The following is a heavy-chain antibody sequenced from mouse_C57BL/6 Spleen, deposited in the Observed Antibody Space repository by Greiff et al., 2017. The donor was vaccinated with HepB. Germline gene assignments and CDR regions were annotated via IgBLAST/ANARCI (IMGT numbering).Heavy chain of an antibody. CDR1: GFTFSSYA. CDR3: ARGLRYDYSDY. V-gene: IGHV5-4*01. CDR2: ISDGGSYT. D-gene: IGHD2-3*01. J-gene: IGHJ2*01. Sequence: EVQGVESGGGLVKPGGSLKLSCAASGFTFSSYAMSWVRQTPEKRLEWVATISDGGSYTYYPDNVKGRFTISRDNAKNNLYLQMSHLTSEDTAMYYCARGLRYDYSDYWGQGTTLTVSS.